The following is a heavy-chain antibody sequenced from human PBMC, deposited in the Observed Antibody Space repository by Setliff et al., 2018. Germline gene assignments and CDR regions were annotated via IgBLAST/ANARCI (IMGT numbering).Heavy chain of an antibody. CDR1: GFTFSSYS. Sequence: GESLKLSCAASGFTFSSYSMNWVRQAPGKGLEWVSSISTSSSYIYYADSVKGRFTISRDNAKKPLFLQMDSLRAEDTAVYFCARDPGTTSSLFGGLDVWGQGTTVTSP. D-gene: IGHD1-7*01. CDR3: ARDPGTTSSLFGGLDV. J-gene: IGHJ6*02. CDR2: ISTSSSYI. V-gene: IGHV3-21*01.